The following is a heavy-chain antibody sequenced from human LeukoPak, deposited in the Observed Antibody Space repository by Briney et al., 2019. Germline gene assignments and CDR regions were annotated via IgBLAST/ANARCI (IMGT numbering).Heavy chain of an antibody. CDR1: GFTFSSYG. J-gene: IGHJ4*02. V-gene: IGHV3-30*03. CDR3: AGWRGYCSGGSCYSVY. D-gene: IGHD2-15*01. Sequence: GGSLRLSCAASGFTFSSYGMHWVRQAPGKRLEWVAVISYDGSNKYYADSVKGRFTISRDNSKNTLYLQMNSLRAEDTAVYYCAGWRGYCSGGSCYSVYWGQGTLVTVSS. CDR2: ISYDGSNK.